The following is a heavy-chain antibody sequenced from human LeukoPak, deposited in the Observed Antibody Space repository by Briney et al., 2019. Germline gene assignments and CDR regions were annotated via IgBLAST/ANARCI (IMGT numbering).Heavy chain of an antibody. J-gene: IGHJ5*02. CDR1: GYTFNSYD. V-gene: IGHV1-8*01. CDR2: MNPNSGNT. Sequence: ASVKVSCKASGYTFNSYDINWVRQATGQGLEWMGWMNPNSGNTGYAQKFQGRVTMTRNTSISTAYMELSSLRSEDTAVYYCARVRIAARGWFDPWGQRTLVTVSS. D-gene: IGHD6-13*01. CDR3: ARVRIAARGWFDP.